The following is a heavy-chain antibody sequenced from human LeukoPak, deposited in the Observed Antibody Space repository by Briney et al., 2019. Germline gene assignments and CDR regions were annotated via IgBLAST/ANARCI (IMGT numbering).Heavy chain of an antibody. V-gene: IGHV1-69*05. CDR3: ASTVPPDYSYIDI. Sequence: ASVTVSFTASGGTFSSYAISWVRQAPGPGLEWMGGIIPIFGTANYSQKFQGRVTITTDESTSTAYMELSSLRSEDTAVYYCASTVPPDYSYIDIWGKGTKLTVSS. CDR1: GGTFSSYA. J-gene: IGHJ6*03. CDR2: IIPIFGTA. D-gene: IGHD2-2*01.